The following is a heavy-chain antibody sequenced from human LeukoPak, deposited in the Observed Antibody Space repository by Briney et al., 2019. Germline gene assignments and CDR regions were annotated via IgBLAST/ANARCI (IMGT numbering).Heavy chain of an antibody. J-gene: IGHJ4*02. CDR1: GGSISSYY. Sequence: SETLSLTCTVSGGSISSYYWSWIRQPPGKGLEWIGYIYYSGSTNYNPSLKSRVTISVDTSKNQFSLKLSSVTAADTAVYYCAREIHLAVPFDYWGQGTLVTVSS. CDR2: IYYSGST. CDR3: AREIHLAVPFDY. D-gene: IGHD5-18*01. V-gene: IGHV4-59*01.